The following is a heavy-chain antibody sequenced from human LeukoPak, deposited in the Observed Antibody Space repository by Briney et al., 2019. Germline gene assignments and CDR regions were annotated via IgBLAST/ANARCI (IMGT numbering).Heavy chain of an antibody. CDR2: IYYSGST. D-gene: IGHD3-10*01. J-gene: IGHJ4*02. CDR1: GGSISSGDYY. Sequence: SETLSLTCTVSGGSISSGDYYWSWIRQPPGKGLEWIGYIYYSGSTNYNPSLKSRVPISVDNSKNQFSLKLSSVTAADTAVYFCARSYGSGSYDYWGQGTLVTVSS. V-gene: IGHV4-30-4*08. CDR3: ARSYGSGSYDY.